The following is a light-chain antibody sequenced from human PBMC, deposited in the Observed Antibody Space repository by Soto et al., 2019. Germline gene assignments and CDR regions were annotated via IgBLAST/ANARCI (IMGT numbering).Light chain of an antibody. V-gene: IGKV3-15*01. CDR1: QSISSN. CDR2: DAS. CDR3: XXYNDWPPLT. J-gene: IGKJ4*01. Sequence: EIVVTQSPATLSMSPGERATLSCRASQSISSNLAWYQQKPGQAPRILIYDASTRASGIPARFSGSGSGTEFTLTISSLQSEDFAVXXCXXYNDWPPLTFGGGTKVDIK.